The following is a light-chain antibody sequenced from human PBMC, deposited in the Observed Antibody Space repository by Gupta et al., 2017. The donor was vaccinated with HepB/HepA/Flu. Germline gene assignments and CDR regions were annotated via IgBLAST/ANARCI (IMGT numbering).Light chain of an antibody. CDR1: QGIKKD. Sequence: SVGDRVTITCRASQGIKKDLGWYQHKPGKAPKLLIFAASSLQTGVPSRFSGSGSGTDFTLTISSLQPEDFATYYCLQDYSYPRTFGQGTKVEMK. V-gene: IGKV1-6*01. CDR2: AAS. J-gene: IGKJ1*01. CDR3: LQDYSYPRT.